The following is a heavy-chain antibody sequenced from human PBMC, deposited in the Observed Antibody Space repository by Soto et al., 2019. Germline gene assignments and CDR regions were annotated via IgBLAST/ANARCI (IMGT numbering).Heavy chain of an antibody. Sequence: QVQLEESGPGLVQPSQTLSLTCSVSGGSINNGMYYWSWIRQHPGKGLEWIGYIYFNGNTYYHPSLRSRVIMSLDMSKNQFCLNMSSVTAADAAVYYCAQVPTVKRYYVSGMDVWGQGTTVAVSS. V-gene: IGHV4-31*03. D-gene: IGHD2-2*01. CDR2: IYFNGNT. J-gene: IGHJ6*02. CDR3: AQVPTVKRYYVSGMDV. CDR1: GGSINNGMYY.